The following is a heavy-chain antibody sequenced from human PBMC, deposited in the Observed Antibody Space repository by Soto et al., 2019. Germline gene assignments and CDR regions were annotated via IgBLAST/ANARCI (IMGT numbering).Heavy chain of an antibody. D-gene: IGHD6-19*01. J-gene: IGHJ6*02. CDR1: GYTFTSYG. V-gene: IGHV1-18*01. CDR2: ISAYNGNT. Sequence: ASVKVSCKASGYTFTSYGISWVRQAPGQGLEWMGWISAYNGNTNYAQKLQGRVTMTTDTSTSTAYMELRSLRSDDTAVYYCARDTSLSQAGSSVWYWGLGSHYGMDVWGQGTTVTVSS. CDR3: ARDTSLSQAGSSVWYWGLGSHYGMDV.